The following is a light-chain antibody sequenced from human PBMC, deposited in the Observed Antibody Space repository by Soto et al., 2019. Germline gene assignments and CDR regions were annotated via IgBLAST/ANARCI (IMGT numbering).Light chain of an antibody. Sequence: EIVLTPSPGTLSLSPVERATLSCRASQTLSNSFIAWYQQKPGQAPRLLIYDTSSRATGVPDRFSGSGSGTDFTLTISRMEPEDFAVYYCQQRSSWPATFGPGTKVDIK. CDR3: QQRSSWPAT. J-gene: IGKJ3*01. V-gene: IGKV3D-20*02. CDR2: DTS. CDR1: QTLSNSF.